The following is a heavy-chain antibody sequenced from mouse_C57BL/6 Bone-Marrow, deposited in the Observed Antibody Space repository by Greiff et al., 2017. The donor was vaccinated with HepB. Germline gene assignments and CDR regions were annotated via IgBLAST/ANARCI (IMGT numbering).Heavy chain of an antibody. CDR3: ARLQDGYYEAMDY. V-gene: IGHV2-6*03. D-gene: IGHD2-3*01. J-gene: IGHJ4*01. CDR2: IWSDGST. CDR1: GFSLTSYG. Sequence: QVQLQQSGPGLVAPSQSLSITCTVSGFSLTSYGVHWVRQPPGKGLEWLVVIWSDGSTTYNSALKSRLSISKDNSKSQVFLKMNSLQTDDTAMYYCARLQDGYYEAMDYWGQGTSVTVSS.